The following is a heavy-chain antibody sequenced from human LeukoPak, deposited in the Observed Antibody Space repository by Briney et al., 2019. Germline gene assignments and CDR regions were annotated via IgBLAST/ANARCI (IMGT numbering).Heavy chain of an antibody. D-gene: IGHD3-10*01. J-gene: IGHJ4*02. V-gene: IGHV3-7*01. CDR2: IKYHGSDE. Sequence: AGGSLRLSCAASGFTFSSYWMSWVRQAPGKGLEWVANIKYHGSDEHYVDSVRGRFTISRDNAKNSLFLQMNSLRAEDTAVYYCARIGGSGTYWDYWGQGTLVTVSS. CDR1: GFTFSSYW. CDR3: ARIGGSGTYWDY.